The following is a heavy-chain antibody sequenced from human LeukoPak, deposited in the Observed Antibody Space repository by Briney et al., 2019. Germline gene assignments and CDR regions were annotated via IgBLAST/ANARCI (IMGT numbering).Heavy chain of an antibody. J-gene: IGHJ4*02. CDR1: GYTLTELS. V-gene: IGHV1-24*01. Sequence: ASVKVSCKVSGYTLTELSMHWVRQAPGKGLEWMGGFDPEDGETIYARKFQGRVTMTEDTSTDTAYMELSSLRSEDTAVYYCATVPHIVATIGRYDYWGQGTLVTVSS. CDR3: ATVPHIVATIGRYDY. D-gene: IGHD5-12*01. CDR2: FDPEDGET.